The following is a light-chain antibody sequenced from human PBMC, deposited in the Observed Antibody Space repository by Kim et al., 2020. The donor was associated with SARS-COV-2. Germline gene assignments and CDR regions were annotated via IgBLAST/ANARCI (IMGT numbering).Light chain of an antibody. CDR1: SSDVGSYNL. CDR2: EVS. J-gene: IGLJ2*01. V-gene: IGLV2-23*02. CDR3: CSYAGSSTLL. Sequence: GQSITISCTGTSSDVGSYNLVSWYQQRPGKAPKLMIYEVSKRPSGVSNRFSGSKSGNTASLTISGLQAEDEADYYCCSYAGSSTLLFGGGTQLTVL.